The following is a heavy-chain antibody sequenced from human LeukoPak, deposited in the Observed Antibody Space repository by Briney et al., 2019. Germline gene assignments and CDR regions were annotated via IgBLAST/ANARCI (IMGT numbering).Heavy chain of an antibody. V-gene: IGHV4-34*01. D-gene: IGHD6-19*01. CDR1: GGSFSGYY. J-gene: IGHJ1*01. CDR2: INHSGST. CDR3: ARGGHSSGWTPFEVKESAEYFQH. Sequence: SETLSLTCAVYGGSFSGYYWSWIRQPPGKGLEWIGEINHSGSTNYNPSLKSRVTISVDTSKNQFSLKLSSVTAADTAVYYCARGGHSSGWTPFEVKESAEYFQHWGQGTLVTVSS.